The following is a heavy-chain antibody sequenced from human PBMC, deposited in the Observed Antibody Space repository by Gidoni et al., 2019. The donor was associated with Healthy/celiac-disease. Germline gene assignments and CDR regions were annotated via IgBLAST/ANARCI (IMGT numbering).Heavy chain of an antibody. J-gene: IGHJ6*02. Sequence: QVQLQESGPGLVKPSETLSLTCTVSGGSISRYYWRWIRQPPGKGLEWIGYIYYSGSTNYNPSLKSRVTISVDTSKNQFSLKLSSVTAADTAVYYCARDRRTYYYDSSGYSNYYYYGMDVWGQGTTVTVSS. V-gene: IGHV4-59*01. CDR2: IYYSGST. CDR1: GGSISRYY. CDR3: ARDRRTYYYDSSGYSNYYYYGMDV. D-gene: IGHD3-22*01.